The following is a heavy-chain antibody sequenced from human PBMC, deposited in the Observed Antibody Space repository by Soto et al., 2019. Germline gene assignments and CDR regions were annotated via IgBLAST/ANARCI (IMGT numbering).Heavy chain of an antibody. CDR2: IATYNSNR. D-gene: IGHD3-10*01. Sequence: HLVQSGPEVKKPGASITVSCKTSGDTFTNFGLSWVRQAPGQGLEWMGWIATYNSNRNYAKKFQGRLTLNTDASTSTAYMELKSLRYDDTAVYYCATVLRGVVNWFDPWGQGTLVTVSS. CDR3: ATVLRGVVNWFDP. V-gene: IGHV1-18*01. J-gene: IGHJ5*02. CDR1: GDTFTNFG.